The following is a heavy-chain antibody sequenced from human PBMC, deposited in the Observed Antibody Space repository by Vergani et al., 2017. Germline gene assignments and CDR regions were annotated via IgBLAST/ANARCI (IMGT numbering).Heavy chain of an antibody. V-gene: IGHV4-30-4*01. J-gene: IGHJ3*02. CDR1: GGSISSGHYY. CDR2: IYYSGST. D-gene: IGHD2-2*01. Sequence: QVQLQESGPGLVKPSQTLSLTCTVSGGSISSGHYYWSWIRRPPGKGLEWIGHIYYSGSTYYKSSLKSRVTISVDTSNNQFSLKLSSVTAADTAVYYCARETCSSTSCLYLGVAFDIGGQGTMVTVPS. CDR3: ARETCSSTSCLYLGVAFDI.